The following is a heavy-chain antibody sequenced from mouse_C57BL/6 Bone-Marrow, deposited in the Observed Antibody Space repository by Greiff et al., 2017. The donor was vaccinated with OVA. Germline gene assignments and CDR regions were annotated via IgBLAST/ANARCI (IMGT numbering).Heavy chain of an antibody. CDR1: EYEFPSHD. Sequence: EVQGVESGGGLVQPGESLTLSCESNEYEFPSHDMSWVRKTPEKRLELVAAINSDGGSPYYPDTMERRFIISRDNTKTTLYLQMSSLRSEDTALYYCARQVIYYYGSSPLWWYFDVWGTGTTVTVSS. V-gene: IGHV5-2*01. CDR2: INSDGGSP. D-gene: IGHD1-1*01. CDR3: ARQVIYYYGSSPLWWYFDV. J-gene: IGHJ1*03.